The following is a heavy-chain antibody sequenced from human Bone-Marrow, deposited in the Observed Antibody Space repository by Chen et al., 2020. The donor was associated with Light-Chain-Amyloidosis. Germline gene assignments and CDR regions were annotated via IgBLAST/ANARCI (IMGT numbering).Heavy chain of an antibody. J-gene: IGHJ4*02. Sequence: IGWVRQMPGKGLEWMGVIYPDDSDARYSPSFEGQVTISDDKSITTAYLQWRSLKASDTAMYYCARRRDGYNFDYWGQGTLVTVSS. D-gene: IGHD5-12*01. V-gene: IGHV5-51*01. CDR2: IYPDDSDA. CDR3: ARRRDGYNFDY.